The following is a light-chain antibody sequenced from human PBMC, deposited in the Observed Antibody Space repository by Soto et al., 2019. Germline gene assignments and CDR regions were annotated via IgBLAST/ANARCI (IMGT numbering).Light chain of an antibody. CDR2: DVS. Sequence: QSALTQPASVSGSPGQSITISCTGTSSDVGGYNYVSWYQQHAGKAPKLMIYDVSNRPSGVSDRFSGSKSGNTASLTISGLQADDEDDYYCSSYTGSSIPVVFGTGTKVTVL. J-gene: IGLJ1*01. CDR1: SSDVGGYNY. CDR3: SSYTGSSIPVV. V-gene: IGLV2-14*01.